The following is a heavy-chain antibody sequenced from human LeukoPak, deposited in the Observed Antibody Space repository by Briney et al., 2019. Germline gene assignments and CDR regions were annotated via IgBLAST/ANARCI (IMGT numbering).Heavy chain of an antibody. V-gene: IGHV1-69*05. D-gene: IGHD1-26*01. CDR3: ASIVVGATLDAFDI. Sequence: SVKVSXKASGGTFSSYAISWVRQAPGQGLEWMGGIIPIFGTANYAQKFQGRVTITTDESTSTAYMELSSLRSEDTAVYYCASIVVGATLDAFDIWGQGTMVTVSS. CDR1: GGTFSSYA. J-gene: IGHJ3*02. CDR2: IIPIFGTA.